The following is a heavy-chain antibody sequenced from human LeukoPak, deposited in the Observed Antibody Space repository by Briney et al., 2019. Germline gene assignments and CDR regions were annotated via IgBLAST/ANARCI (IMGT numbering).Heavy chain of an antibody. CDR2: ISYDGSNK. CDR3: ATLTPPYNWNDLEFDY. CDR1: GFTFSSYA. D-gene: IGHD1-1*01. J-gene: IGHJ4*01. Sequence: GGSLRLSCAASGFTFSSYAMHWVRQAPGKGLEWVAVISYDGSNKYYADSVKGRFTISRDNSRNTLFLQMKSLRTEDTALYYCATLTPPYNWNDLEFDYWGHGTLVTVSS. V-gene: IGHV3-30*04.